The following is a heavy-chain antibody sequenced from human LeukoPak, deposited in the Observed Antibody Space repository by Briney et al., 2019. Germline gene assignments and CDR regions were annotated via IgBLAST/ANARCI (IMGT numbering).Heavy chain of an antibody. CDR1: GGAISSDSYY. V-gene: IGHV4-39*01. CDR2: INYSGST. Sequence: SETLSLTCSVSGGAISSDSYYWGWIRQPPGKGLEWIASINYSGSTYYNPSLNSRATISVDTSKTQFFLRLSSVTAADTAVYYCARLSDFWGQGILVTVSS. J-gene: IGHJ4*02. CDR3: ARLSDF.